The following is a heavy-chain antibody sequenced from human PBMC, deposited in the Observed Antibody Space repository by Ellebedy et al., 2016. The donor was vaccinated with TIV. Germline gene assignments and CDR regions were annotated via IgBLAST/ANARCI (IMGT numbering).Heavy chain of an antibody. CDR3: AKDLRYTNAWGGAFDI. J-gene: IGHJ3*02. CDR2: ISSSAYIT. D-gene: IGHD6-19*01. CDR1: GFTFSSHA. V-gene: IGHV3-23*01. Sequence: PGGSLRLSCVASGFTFSSHAMNWVRQAPGKGLEWVSTISSSAYITHYADSVKGRFTISRDNSKNTLYLQMNSLRGEDTAVYYCAKDLRYTNAWGGAFDIWGRGTMVTVSS.